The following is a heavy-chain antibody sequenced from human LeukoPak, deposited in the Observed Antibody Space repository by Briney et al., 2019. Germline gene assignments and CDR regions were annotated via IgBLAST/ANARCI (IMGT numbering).Heavy chain of an antibody. Sequence: SETLSLTCAVYGGSFSGYYWSWNRQPPGKGLEWIGEINHSGSTNYNPSLKSRVTISVDTSKNQFSLKLSSVTAADTAVYYCARTNWGYVRDYWGQGTLVTVSS. J-gene: IGHJ4*02. CDR3: ARTNWGYVRDY. V-gene: IGHV4-34*01. CDR2: INHSGST. D-gene: IGHD7-27*01. CDR1: GGSFSGYY.